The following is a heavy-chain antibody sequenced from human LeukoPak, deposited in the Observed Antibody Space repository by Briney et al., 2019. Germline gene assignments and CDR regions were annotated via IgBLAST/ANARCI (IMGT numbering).Heavy chain of an antibody. J-gene: IGHJ4*02. CDR1: GYTFTSYG. CDR3: ARDSSYSSGWDDIDY. Sequence: GASVKVSCKASGYTFTSYGISRVRQAPGQGLEWMGWISAYNGNTNYAQKLQGRVTMTTDTSTSTAYMELRSLRSDDTAVYYCARDSSYSSGWDDIDYWGQGTLVTVSS. CDR2: ISAYNGNT. D-gene: IGHD6-19*01. V-gene: IGHV1-18*01.